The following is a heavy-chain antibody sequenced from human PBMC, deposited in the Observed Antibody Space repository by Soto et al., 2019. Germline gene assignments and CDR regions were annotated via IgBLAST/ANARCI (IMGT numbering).Heavy chain of an antibody. CDR1: GYTLTSHH. CDR3: ARGGGVGLDGSAAFDI. V-gene: IGHV1-46*01. CDR2: INKATGVA. J-gene: IGHJ3*02. D-gene: IGHD1-1*01. Sequence: QVHLVQSGAEVKKPGASMKVSCTASGYTLTSHHVHWVRQAPGRRLEWMGSINKATGVAQYTARIQGRVINMKETSTSTVYMELRGLTSEDTGIFYCARGGGVGLDGSAAFDIWGQGTMVTVSS.